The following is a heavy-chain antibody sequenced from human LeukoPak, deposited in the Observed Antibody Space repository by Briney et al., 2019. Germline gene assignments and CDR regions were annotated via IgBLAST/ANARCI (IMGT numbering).Heavy chain of an antibody. V-gene: IGHV3-74*01. CDR3: ARTRGRTVFDL. D-gene: IGHD3-10*01. CDR1: GFSLRNYW. J-gene: IGHJ3*01. CDR2: VSTDGTTT. Sequence: GGSLRLSCAASGFSLRNYWMPWVRQVPGRGLVWVSHVSTDGTTTNYADSVKGRLTISRDNARNTLSLQVSSLKVEDTGVYFCARTRGRTVFDLWGQGTMVTVSS.